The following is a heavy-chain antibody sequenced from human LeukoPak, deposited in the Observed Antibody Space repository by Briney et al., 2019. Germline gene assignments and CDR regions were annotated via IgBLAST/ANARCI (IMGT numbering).Heavy chain of an antibody. Sequence: GGSLRLSCAASGFTFSSYWMSWVRQAPGKGLEWVANIKQDGSEKYYVDSVKGRFTISRDNAKNSLYLQMNSLRAEDTAVYYCARDGGLYYYGSGSYTLDYWGQGTLVTVSS. CDR3: ARDGGLYYYGSGSYTLDY. CDR1: GFTFSSYW. V-gene: IGHV3-7*01. D-gene: IGHD3-10*01. CDR2: IKQDGSEK. J-gene: IGHJ4*02.